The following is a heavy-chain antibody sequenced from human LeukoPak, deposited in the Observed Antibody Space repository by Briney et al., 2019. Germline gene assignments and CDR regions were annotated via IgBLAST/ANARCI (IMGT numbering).Heavy chain of an antibody. J-gene: IGHJ5*02. CDR2: ISASGGST. CDR1: GFTFSSSA. D-gene: IGHD1-26*01. Sequence: GGSLRLSCAASGFTFSSSAMSWVRQVPGKGLEWVSGISASGGSTSYADSVRGRFTISRDNSKNTLYVQMNSLRDEDTAVYYGAKDQRWESPHYLDPWAKEPLVPVPS. CDR3: AKDQRWESPHYLDP. V-gene: IGHV3-23*01.